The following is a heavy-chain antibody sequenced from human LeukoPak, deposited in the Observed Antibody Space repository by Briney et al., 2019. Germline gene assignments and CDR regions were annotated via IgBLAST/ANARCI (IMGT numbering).Heavy chain of an antibody. Sequence: ASVKVSCKASGYTFTSYGISWVRQAPGQGLEWMGWMNPNSGNTGYAQKFQGRVTMTRNTSISTAYMELSSLRSEDTAVYYCARAGGYSYGSIDYWGQGTLVTVSS. V-gene: IGHV1-8*02. CDR2: MNPNSGNT. CDR1: GYTFTSYG. D-gene: IGHD5-18*01. J-gene: IGHJ4*02. CDR3: ARAGGYSYGSIDY.